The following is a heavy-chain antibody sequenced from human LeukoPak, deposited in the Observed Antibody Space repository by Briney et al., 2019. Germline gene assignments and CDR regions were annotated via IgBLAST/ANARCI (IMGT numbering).Heavy chain of an antibody. V-gene: IGHV4-59*01. Sequence: PSETLSLTRTVSGGSISSYYWSWIRQPPGKGLEWIGYIYYSGSTNYNPSLKSRVTISVDTSKNQFSLKLSSVTAADTAVYYCARVRVVNDDDAFDIWGQGTMVTVSS. D-gene: IGHD3-3*01. CDR2: IYYSGST. CDR1: GGSISSYY. CDR3: ARVRVVNDDDAFDI. J-gene: IGHJ3*02.